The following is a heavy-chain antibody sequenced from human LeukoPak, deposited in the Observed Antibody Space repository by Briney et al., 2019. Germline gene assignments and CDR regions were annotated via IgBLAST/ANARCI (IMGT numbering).Heavy chain of an antibody. Sequence: PGGSLRLSCAASGFTFSSHAMHWVRQAPGKELEYVSAISGNGDSTYYVNSVKGRFTISRDNSKNTLYLQLGSLRPEDMAVYYCARGNDYYDSGSYYSNWFDPWGQGTLVTVSS. V-gene: IGHV3-64*01. CDR2: ISGNGDST. D-gene: IGHD3-10*01. J-gene: IGHJ5*02. CDR3: ARGNDYYDSGSYYSNWFDP. CDR1: GFTFSSHA.